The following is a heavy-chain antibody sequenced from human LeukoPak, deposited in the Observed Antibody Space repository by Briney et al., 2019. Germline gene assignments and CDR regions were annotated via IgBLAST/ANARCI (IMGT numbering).Heavy chain of an antibody. Sequence: ASVKVSCKASGYTFTSYGISWVRQAPGQGLEWMGWISAYNGNTNYAQKLQGRVTMTTDTSTSTAYMELRSLRSDDTAVYYCARVKISAAGTEREPNYYYYGTDVWGQGTTVTVSS. D-gene: IGHD6-13*01. J-gene: IGHJ6*02. CDR3: ARVKISAAGTEREPNYYYYGTDV. CDR2: ISAYNGNT. CDR1: GYTFTSYG. V-gene: IGHV1-18*01.